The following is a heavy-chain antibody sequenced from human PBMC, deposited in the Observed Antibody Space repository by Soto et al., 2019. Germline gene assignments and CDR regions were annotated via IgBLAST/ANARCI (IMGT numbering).Heavy chain of an antibody. J-gene: IGHJ1*01. CDR3: AKFRDSGDYGQEYFQT. CDR1: GSSLSNYA. V-gene: IGHV3-23*01. Sequence: PGGPLRLSCAASGSSLSNYAVSWVRQAPGKGLEWVSSISDSGAKTYYADSVKGRFTISRDNSKSTLYLQMDSLRVDDTALYYCAKFRDSGDYGQEYFQTWGPGTLVTVSS. CDR2: ISDSGAKT. D-gene: IGHD4-17*01.